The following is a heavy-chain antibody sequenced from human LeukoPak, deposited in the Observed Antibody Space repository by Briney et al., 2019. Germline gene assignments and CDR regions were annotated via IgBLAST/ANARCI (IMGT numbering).Heavy chain of an antibody. J-gene: IGHJ4*02. Sequence: GRSLRLSCAASGFSFSSYGMHWVLQAPGKGLEWVSVISYDGSYKYYADSVKGRFTISRDNAKNSQYLQMNSLRAEATAVYYCARPRYCSGGNCYVDSWGQGTLVTVSS. V-gene: IGHV3-30*03. CDR2: ISYDGSYK. D-gene: IGHD2-15*01. CDR1: GFSFSSYG. CDR3: ARPRYCSGGNCYVDS.